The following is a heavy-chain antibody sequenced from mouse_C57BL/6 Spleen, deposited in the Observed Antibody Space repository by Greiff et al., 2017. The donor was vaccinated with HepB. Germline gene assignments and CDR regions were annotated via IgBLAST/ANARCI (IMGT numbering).Heavy chain of an antibody. V-gene: IGHV1-50*01. CDR1: GYTFTSYW. CDR3: ARGRGDY. Sequence: VQLQQPGAELVKPGASVKLSCKASGYTFTSYWMQWVKQRPGQGLEWIGEIDPSDSYTNYNQKFKGKATLTVDTSSSTAYMQRSSLTSEDSAVYYCARGRGDYWGQGTSVTVSS. CDR2: IDPSDSYT. J-gene: IGHJ4*01.